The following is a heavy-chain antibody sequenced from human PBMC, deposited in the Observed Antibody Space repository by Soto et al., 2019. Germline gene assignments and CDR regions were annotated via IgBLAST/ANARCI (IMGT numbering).Heavy chain of an antibody. J-gene: IGHJ4*02. Sequence: SGPTPGNPTSTLTLTCTFSGFSVATTGVGGGGVRQPPGNALEFLAVICWNDDKRYSPSLGNSVTITEDASRNQVVLKMTDMEPLHTDTYYPAHIDYPGYLNPPPDYWGQGTPVHDSS. CDR1: GFSVATTGVG. D-gene: IGHD4-17*01. V-gene: IGHV2-5*01. CDR2: ICWNDDK. CDR3: AHIDYPGYLNPPPDY.